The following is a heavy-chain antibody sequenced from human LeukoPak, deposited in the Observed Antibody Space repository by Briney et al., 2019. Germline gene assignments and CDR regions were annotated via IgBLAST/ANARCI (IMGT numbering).Heavy chain of an antibody. CDR2: IIPIFGTA. D-gene: IGHD3-9*01. V-gene: IGHV1-69*13. CDR3: AKDRGDILTGYYTNWFDP. J-gene: IGHJ5*02. CDR1: GGTFSSYA. Sequence: SVKVSCKASGGTFSSYAISWVRQAPGQGLEWMGGIIPIFGTANYAQKFRGRVTITADESTSTAYMELSSLRSEDTAVYYCAKDRGDILTGYYTNWFDPWGQGTLVTVSS.